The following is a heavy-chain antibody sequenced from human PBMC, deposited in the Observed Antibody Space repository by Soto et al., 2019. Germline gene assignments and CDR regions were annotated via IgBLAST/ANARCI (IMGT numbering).Heavy chain of an antibody. CDR1: GFTFSLYR. CDR2: MWYEGSNI. J-gene: IGHJ3*02. Sequence: AEGCQRHYGSASGFTFSLYRMCWVRQGPGRGLERVRVMWYEGSNIEYADSVNGRTIITKDNSKKPLYLQMNSLRAEDTAVYYCARDVGIGADAFDIWGRATIVTVS. CDR3: ARDVGIGADAFDI. V-gene: IGHV3-33*07. D-gene: IGHD2-15*01.